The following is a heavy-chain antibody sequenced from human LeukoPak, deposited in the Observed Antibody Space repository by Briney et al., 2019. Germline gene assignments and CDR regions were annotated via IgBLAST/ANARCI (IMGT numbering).Heavy chain of an antibody. D-gene: IGHD2-2*01. CDR2: IYPGDSDI. CDR3: ARHRAGDCSSTSCYLVGIDY. J-gene: IGHJ4*02. Sequence: GESLKISCKGSGYNFSSYWIGWVRQMPGKGLEWMGIIYPGDSDIKYSPSFQGQVTISADKSISTAYLQWSSLKASDTATYYCARHRAGDCSSTSCYLVGIDYWGQGTLVTVSS. CDR1: GYNFSSYW. V-gene: IGHV5-51*01.